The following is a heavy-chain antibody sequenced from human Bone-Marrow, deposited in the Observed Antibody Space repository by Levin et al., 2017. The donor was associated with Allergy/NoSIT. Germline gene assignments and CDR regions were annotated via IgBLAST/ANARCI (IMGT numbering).Heavy chain of an antibody. J-gene: IGHJ4*02. D-gene: IGHD3-10*01. CDR2: INAGNGNT. CDR3: ARDRGNYYGSGSSYYFDY. V-gene: IGHV1-3*01. CDR1: GYTFTSYA. Sequence: GESLKISCKASGYTFTSYAMHWVRQAPGQRLEWMGWINAGNGNTKYSQKFQGRVTITRDTSASTAYMELSSLRSEDTAVYYCARDRGNYYGSGSSYYFDYWGQGTLVTVSS.